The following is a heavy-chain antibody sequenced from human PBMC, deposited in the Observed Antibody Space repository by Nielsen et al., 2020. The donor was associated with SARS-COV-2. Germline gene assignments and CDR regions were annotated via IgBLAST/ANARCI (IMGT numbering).Heavy chain of an antibody. Sequence: GGSLRLSCAASGLIFSTQYMSWVRQAPGKGLEYLSYISGSSSDTNYADSVRGRFTISRDNAKKLLYLEMNSLRVEDTAVYYCVRTARLMDVWGQGTTVTVSS. D-gene: IGHD6-6*01. CDR3: VRTARLMDV. CDR2: ISGSSSDT. CDR1: GLIFSTQY. V-gene: IGHV3-11*03. J-gene: IGHJ6*02.